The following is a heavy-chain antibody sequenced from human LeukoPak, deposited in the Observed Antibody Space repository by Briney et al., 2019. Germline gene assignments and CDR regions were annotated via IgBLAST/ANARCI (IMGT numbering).Heavy chain of an antibody. CDR2: INGDGSNT. CDR3: AKDRAVAGALIA. V-gene: IGHV3-74*01. J-gene: IGHJ5*02. Sequence: PGGSLRLSCAASGFTFSDYWMHWVRQVPGKGLVWVSRINGDGSNTDYADSVKGRFRVSRDNAKNTVYLQMSGLTADDTAVYYCAKDRAVAGALIAWGQGTLVTVSS. D-gene: IGHD6-19*01. CDR1: GFTFSDYW.